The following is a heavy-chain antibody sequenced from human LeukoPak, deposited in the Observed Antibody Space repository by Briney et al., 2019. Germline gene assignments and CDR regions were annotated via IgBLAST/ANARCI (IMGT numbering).Heavy chain of an antibody. CDR3: ARGGPAAGRFDY. V-gene: IGHV3-30*02. D-gene: IGHD6-13*01. CDR1: GFTFNTYA. J-gene: IGHJ4*02. Sequence: PGGSLRLSCAASGFTFNTYAMHWVRQAPGKGLEWVALIWYDGSNRDYADSVKGRFTVSRDNSKNTVYLQMNSLSPEDTAVYYCARGGPAAGRFDYWGQGTLVTVSS. CDR2: IWYDGSNR.